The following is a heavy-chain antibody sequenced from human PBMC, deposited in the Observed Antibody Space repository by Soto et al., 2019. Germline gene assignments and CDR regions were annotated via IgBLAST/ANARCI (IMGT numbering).Heavy chain of an antibody. CDR2: IIPIFGTA. Sequence: SVKVSCKASGGTFSSYAISWVRQAPGQGLEWMGGIIPIFGTANYAQKFQGRVTITADESTSTAYMELSSLRSEDTAVYYCARVAMPGVYYFDYWGQGTLVTVSS. J-gene: IGHJ4*02. CDR1: GGTFSSYA. CDR3: ARVAMPGVYYFDY. V-gene: IGHV1-69*13. D-gene: IGHD2-2*01.